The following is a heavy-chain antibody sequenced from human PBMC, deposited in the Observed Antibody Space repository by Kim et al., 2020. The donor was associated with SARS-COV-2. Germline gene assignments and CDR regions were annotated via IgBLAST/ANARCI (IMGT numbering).Heavy chain of an antibody. V-gene: IGHV3-33*01. CDR3: ARDGYYSGRSDSGAFDI. CDR2: IWYDGSNK. CDR1: GFTFSSYG. Sequence: GGSLRLSCAASGFTFSSYGMHWVRQAPGKGLEWVAIIWYDGSNKYYADSVKGRFTISRDNSKNTLYVQMNSLRAEDTAVYYCARDGYYSGRSDSGAFDIWGQGTMVTVSS. J-gene: IGHJ3*02. D-gene: IGHD3-22*01.